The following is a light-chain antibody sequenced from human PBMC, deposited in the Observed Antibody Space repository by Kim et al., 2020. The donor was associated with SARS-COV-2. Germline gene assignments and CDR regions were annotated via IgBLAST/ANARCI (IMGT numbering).Light chain of an antibody. CDR3: QQYKSDSRT. J-gene: IGKJ1*01. V-gene: IGKV1-5*03. CDR1: QNINSL. Sequence: SCVGNRVTITCRASQNINSLLAWYQQKPGKAPKVLIYKASSLESGVPSRFSGSGSGTEFTLTISSLQPDDFATYYCQQYKSDSRTFGQGTKVDIK. CDR2: KAS.